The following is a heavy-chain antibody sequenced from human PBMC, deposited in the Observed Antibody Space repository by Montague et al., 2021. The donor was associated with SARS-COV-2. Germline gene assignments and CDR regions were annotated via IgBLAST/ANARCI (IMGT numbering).Heavy chain of an antibody. CDR1: GGSISGYY. J-gene: IGHJ6*02. V-gene: IGHV4-34*01. D-gene: IGHD2-2*01. CDR3: ARLAYRLLFIVSFDGFDV. Sequence: SETLSLTCAVYGGSISGYYWSWIRQPPGKGLEWIGEISHSGSTNYNPYLKSRVTISIDTSKNQYSLKLSSATAADTAVYYCARLAYRLLFIVSFDGFDVWGQGTTVTVSS. CDR2: ISHSGST.